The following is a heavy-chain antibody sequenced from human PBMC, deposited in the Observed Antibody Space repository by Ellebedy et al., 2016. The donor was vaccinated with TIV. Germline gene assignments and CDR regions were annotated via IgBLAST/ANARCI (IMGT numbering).Heavy chain of an antibody. Sequence: SETLSLXXTVSGGSISSSSYFWGWIRQPPGKGLEWIGIIYYSGSTYYNPSLNSRVSISVDTSKNQFSLNLSSVTASDPAVYYCARPLRSTVTTSIYFDYWGQGTLVTVSS. CDR2: IYYSGST. J-gene: IGHJ4*02. CDR3: ARPLRSTVTTSIYFDY. V-gene: IGHV4-39*01. CDR1: GGSISSSSYF. D-gene: IGHD4-17*01.